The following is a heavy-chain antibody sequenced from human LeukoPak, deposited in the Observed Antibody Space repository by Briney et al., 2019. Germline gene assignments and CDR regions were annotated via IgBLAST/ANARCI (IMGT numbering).Heavy chain of an antibody. CDR1: GFTFSSYA. V-gene: IGHV3-23*01. CDR2: ISGSGGST. D-gene: IGHD6-19*01. J-gene: IGHJ4*02. Sequence: GGSLRLSCAASGFTFSSYAMSWVRQAPGKGLEWVSAISGSGGSTYYADSVKGRFTISRDNSKNTLYLQMNSLRAEDTAVYYCAKDQLRGSSGRYFDYWGQGTLVTVSS. CDR3: AKDQLRGSSGRYFDY.